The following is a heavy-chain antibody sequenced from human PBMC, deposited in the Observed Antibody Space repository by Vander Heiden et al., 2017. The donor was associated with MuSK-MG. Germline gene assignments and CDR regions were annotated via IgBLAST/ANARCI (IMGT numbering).Heavy chain of an antibody. CDR3: AKEGRYFDWLSTLRPYYYYYYMDV. J-gene: IGHJ6*03. CDR1: GFPFSSFG. D-gene: IGHD3-9*01. CDR2: RSYDGSNK. Sequence: QVPLVESGGGVVQPRRSLRLSCAASGFPFSSFGMHWARQAPGKGLEWVAVRSYDGSNKYYADSVKGRFTISRDNSKNTLYLQMNSLRAEDTAVYYCAKEGRYFDWLSTLRPYYYYYYMDVWGKGTTVTVSS. V-gene: IGHV3-30*18.